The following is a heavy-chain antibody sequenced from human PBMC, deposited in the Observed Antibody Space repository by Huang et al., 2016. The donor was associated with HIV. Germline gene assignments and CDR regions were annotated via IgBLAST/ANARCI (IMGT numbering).Heavy chain of an antibody. D-gene: IGHD2-21*02. J-gene: IGHJ4*02. CDR1: GFTFEVFA. V-gene: IGHV3-9*01. Sequence: EVQLVESGGGLVAPGRSLRLSCSASGFTFEVFAMHWVRQVPGKGREWVAGISWNSADTDYADFVRGRFIISRDNANSSLYLQVSRLRPEDAAFYFCAKSDRLTVLARNYFDSWGQGTLVTVSS. CDR2: ISWNSADT. CDR3: AKSDRLTVLARNYFDS.